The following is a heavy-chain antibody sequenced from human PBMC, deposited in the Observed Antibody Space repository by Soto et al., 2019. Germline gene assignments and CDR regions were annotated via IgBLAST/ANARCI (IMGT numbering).Heavy chain of an antibody. CDR3: ATSILLDV. J-gene: IGHJ6*02. Sequence: QVHLVQSGAEVKKPGASVKVSCKASGYTFTTYDINWVRQATGQGLEWMGWMNPNNGNTGYAQKFQDRVTMTRNTSISTAYMELSGLRYEDTAVYYCATSILLDVWGQGTTVTVSS. CDR1: GYTFTTYD. V-gene: IGHV1-8*01. CDR2: MNPNNGNT.